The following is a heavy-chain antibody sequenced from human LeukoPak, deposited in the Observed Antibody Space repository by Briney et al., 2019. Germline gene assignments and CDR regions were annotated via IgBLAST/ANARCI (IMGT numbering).Heavy chain of an antibody. CDR2: INHSGST. V-gene: IGHV4-34*01. J-gene: IGHJ6*03. D-gene: IGHD1-26*01. CDR3: ARGGRVGGVRYYYYMDV. Sequence: QTSETLSLTCAVYGGSFSGYYWSWIRQPPGKGLEWIGEINHSGSTNYNPSLKNRVTISVDTSKNQFSLKLSSVTAADTAVYYCARGGRVGGVRYYYYMDVWGKGTTVTVS. CDR1: GGSFSGYY.